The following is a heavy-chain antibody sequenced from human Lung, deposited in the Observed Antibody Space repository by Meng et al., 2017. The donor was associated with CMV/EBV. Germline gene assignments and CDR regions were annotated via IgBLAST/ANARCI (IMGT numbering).Heavy chain of an antibody. CDR1: GYTFTGYC. V-gene: IGHV1-2*02. CDR2: INPNSGGT. Sequence: CKASGYTFTGYCMHWVRQAPGQGLEWMGWINPNSGGTNYAQKFQGRVTMTRDTSISTAYMELSRLRSDDTAVYYCARDYDSSGAFDPWGQGTLVTVSS. D-gene: IGHD3-22*01. J-gene: IGHJ5*02. CDR3: ARDYDSSGAFDP.